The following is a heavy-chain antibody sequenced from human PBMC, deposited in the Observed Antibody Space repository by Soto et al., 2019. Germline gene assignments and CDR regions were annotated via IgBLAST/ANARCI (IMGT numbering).Heavy chain of an antibody. Sequence: QVQLQESGPGLVKPSQTLSLTCTVSGGSISSGGYYWSWIRQHPGKGLEWIGYIYYSGSTYYNPSLKSRGTISVDTSKNQFSRKLSSVTAADTAVYYCARVWVGSSGWYGGWFDPWGQGTLVTVSS. CDR3: ARVWVGSSGWYGGWFDP. CDR2: IYYSGST. CDR1: GGSISSGGYY. V-gene: IGHV4-31*03. J-gene: IGHJ5*02. D-gene: IGHD6-19*01.